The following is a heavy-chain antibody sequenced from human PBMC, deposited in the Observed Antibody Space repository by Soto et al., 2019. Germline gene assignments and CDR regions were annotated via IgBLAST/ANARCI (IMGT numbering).Heavy chain of an antibody. V-gene: IGHV1-3*01. CDR2: INAGNGNT. D-gene: IGHD6-13*01. Sequence: ASVKVSCKASGYTFTSYAMHWVRQAPGQRLEWMGWINAGNGNTKYSQKLQGRVTITTDTSASTAYMELRSLRSDDTAVYYCARSIAAAGTSFGWFDPWGQGTLVTVSS. CDR3: ARSIAAAGTSFGWFDP. CDR1: GYTFTSYA. J-gene: IGHJ5*02.